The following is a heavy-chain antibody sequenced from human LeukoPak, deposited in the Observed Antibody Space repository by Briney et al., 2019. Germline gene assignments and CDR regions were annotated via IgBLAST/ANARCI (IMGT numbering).Heavy chain of an antibody. CDR3: ARHLLRGQNFDY. CDR2: IKDVGSDK. CDR1: GFTLSDSW. Sequence: GGSLRLACGTSGFTLSDSWMGWFRQAPGQGLGWVASIKDVGSDKYYLDSVRGRFTISRDNAEDSLYLQLDDLRAEDTAVFYCARHLLRGQNFDYWGQGTLVTVSS. V-gene: IGHV3-7*01. J-gene: IGHJ4*02.